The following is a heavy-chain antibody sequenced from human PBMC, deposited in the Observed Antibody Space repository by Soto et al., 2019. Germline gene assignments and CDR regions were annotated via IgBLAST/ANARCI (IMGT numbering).Heavy chain of an antibody. D-gene: IGHD2-2*01. CDR2: VSGGAGST. Sequence: GGSLRLSCAASGFTFSSSWMHWVRQAPGKGLVWVSPVSGGAGSTYYADSVKGRFTISRDNAKNTLYLQLNSLRADDTAVYYCAKDRKYCSSTSCPYYFEYWGQGTLVTVSS. V-gene: IGHV3-74*01. J-gene: IGHJ4*02. CDR3: AKDRKYCSSTSCPYYFEY. CDR1: GFTFSSSW.